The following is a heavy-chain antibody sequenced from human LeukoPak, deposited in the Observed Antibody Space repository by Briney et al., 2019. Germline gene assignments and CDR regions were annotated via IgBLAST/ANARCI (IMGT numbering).Heavy chain of an antibody. V-gene: IGHV5-51*01. CDR1: GCSFTSYW. CDR2: IYPGDSDT. Sequence: GESLKISCKGSGCSFTSYWIGWVRQMPGKGLEWMGIIYPGDSDTRYSPSFQGQVTISADKSISTAYLQWSSLKASDTAMYYCARGDYYDSSLWTLWGQGTLVTVSS. CDR3: ARGDYYDSSLWTL. J-gene: IGHJ4*02. D-gene: IGHD3-22*01.